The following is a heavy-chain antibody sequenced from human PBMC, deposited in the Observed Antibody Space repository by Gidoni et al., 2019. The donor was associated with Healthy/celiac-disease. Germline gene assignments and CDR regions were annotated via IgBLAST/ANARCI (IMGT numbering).Heavy chain of an antibody. Sequence: EVQLVQSGAEVKKPGESLKISCKGSGYSFTSYWIGWVRQMPGKGLEWMGIIYPGDTDTRYSPSFQGQVTSAADKYISTAYRQWSSLKASDTAMYYCARLANGDILTGAANFDYWGQGTLVTVSS. V-gene: IGHV5-51*01. J-gene: IGHJ4*02. CDR1: GYSFTSYW. CDR2: IYPGDTDT. CDR3: ARLANGDILTGAANFDY. D-gene: IGHD3-9*01.